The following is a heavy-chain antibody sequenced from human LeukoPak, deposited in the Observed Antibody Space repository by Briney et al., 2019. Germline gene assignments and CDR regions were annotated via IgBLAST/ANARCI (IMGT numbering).Heavy chain of an antibody. V-gene: IGHV3-66*01. CDR1: GFTVSSNY. Sequence: GGSLRLSCAASGFTVSSNYMSWVRQAPGKGLEWVSDIYSGGSTYYADSVKGRFTISRDNSKNTLYLQMNSLRAEDTAVYYCARDRSIGWFDPWGQGTPVTVSS. D-gene: IGHD2-15*01. CDR2: IYSGGST. CDR3: ARDRSIGWFDP. J-gene: IGHJ5*02.